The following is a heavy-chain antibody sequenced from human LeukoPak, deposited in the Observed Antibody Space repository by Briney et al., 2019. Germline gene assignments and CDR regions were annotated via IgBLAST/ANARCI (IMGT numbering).Heavy chain of an antibody. Sequence: GGSLRLSCAASGFTFDDYAMHWVRQAPGKGLEWVSGISWNSGSIGYADSVKGRFTISRDNSKNTLYLQMNSLRAEDTAVYYCAKSFAAYGMDVWGQGTTVTVSS. V-gene: IGHV3-9*01. J-gene: IGHJ6*02. CDR2: ISWNSGSI. CDR1: GFTFDDYA. CDR3: AKSFAAYGMDV. D-gene: IGHD6-13*01.